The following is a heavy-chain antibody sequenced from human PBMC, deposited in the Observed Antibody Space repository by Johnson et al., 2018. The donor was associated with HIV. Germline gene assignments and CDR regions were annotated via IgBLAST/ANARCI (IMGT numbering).Heavy chain of an antibody. CDR1: GFTFSSFG. V-gene: IGHV3-30*03. J-gene: IGHJ3*02. D-gene: IGHD3-9*01. CDR2: ISDAGCNK. Sequence: QVQLLESGGGLVQPGRSLRLSCAASGFTFSSFGMHWVRQDPGKGLEWMTIISDAGCNKNYADSVKGRFTVSRDNSKNTVYLLMNRLRAEDTAVYYCASPEAPYYDILTGYYAAFDIWGQGTMVTVSS. CDR3: ASPEAPYYDILTGYYAAFDI.